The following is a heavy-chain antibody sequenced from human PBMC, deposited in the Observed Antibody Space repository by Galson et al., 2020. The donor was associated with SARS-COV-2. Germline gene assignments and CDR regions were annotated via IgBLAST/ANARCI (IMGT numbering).Heavy chain of an antibody. D-gene: IGHD2-8*02. CDR2: ISGSGKTK. CDR3: ARELSLGPFCGLVVDGARDH. J-gene: IGHJ4*02. CDR1: ESPLRGHP. V-gene: IGHV3-48*03. Sequence: GRLLRPPCAAPESPLRGHPMTWARKAPGKGLEGMPSISGSGKTKINGDSVKGRLTASRDNAKTSLYLQMISLRAEEAAVNYCARELSLGPFCGLVVDGARDHWGQGTLVTVSS.